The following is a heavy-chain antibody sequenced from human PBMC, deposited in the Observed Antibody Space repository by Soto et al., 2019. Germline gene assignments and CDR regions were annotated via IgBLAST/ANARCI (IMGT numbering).Heavy chain of an antibody. CDR3: ARGRYCLTGRCFPNWFDS. J-gene: IGHJ5*01. Sequence: SETLSLTCSVSGDSITSVDYFWAWIREPPGQALEYIGYIYKSATTYYNPSFESRVAISLDTSKSQFSLNVTSVTAADTAVYFCARGRYCLTGRCFPNWFDSWGQGTLVTVSS. CDR2: IYKSATT. V-gene: IGHV4-30-4*01. D-gene: IGHD2-15*01. CDR1: GDSITSVDYF.